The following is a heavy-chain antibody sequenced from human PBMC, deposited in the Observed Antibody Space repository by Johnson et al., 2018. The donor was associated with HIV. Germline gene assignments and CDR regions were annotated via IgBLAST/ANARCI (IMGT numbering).Heavy chain of an antibody. CDR1: GLTFSTSW. CDR2: ISYDGSNK. CDR3: ARKGDAFDF. J-gene: IGHJ3*01. V-gene: IGHV3-7*03. Sequence: VQLVESGGGLVQTGGSLRLTCAASGLTFSTSWMNWVRQAPGKGLEWVAVISYDGSNKYYLGSVKGRFTISRDNARNSLHLQMNSLRAEDTAVYYCARKGDAFDFWGQGTKVTVSS.